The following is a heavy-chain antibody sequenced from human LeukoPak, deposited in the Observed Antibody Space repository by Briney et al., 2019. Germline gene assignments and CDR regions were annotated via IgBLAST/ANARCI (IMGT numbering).Heavy chain of an antibody. CDR3: ATTDCGGGSCWLY. J-gene: IGHJ4*02. CDR1: GFTFSDHF. CDR2: IRHKPNSYTT. Sequence: PGGYLRLSCAASGFTFSDHFMDWVRQAPGKGLAWVARIRHKPNSYTTEYAASVKGRFTISRDDSKNSLYLQMSSLKTEDTAVYRCATTDCGGGSCWLYWGQGALVSVSA. D-gene: IGHD2-15*01. V-gene: IGHV3-72*01.